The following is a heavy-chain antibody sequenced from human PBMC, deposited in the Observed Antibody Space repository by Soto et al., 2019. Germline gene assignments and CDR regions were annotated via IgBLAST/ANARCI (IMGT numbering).Heavy chain of an antibody. CDR3: ATSLIWGY. CDR1: GFTFSSYG. Sequence: QVQLVESGGGVVQPGRSLRLSCAASGFTFSSYGMHWVRQAPGKGLEWVAVISYDGSNKYYADSVKGRFTISRDNSKNTLYLQMNSLRAEDTAVYYCATSLIWGYWGQGTLVTVSS. D-gene: IGHD2-15*01. J-gene: IGHJ4*02. V-gene: IGHV3-30*03. CDR2: ISYDGSNK.